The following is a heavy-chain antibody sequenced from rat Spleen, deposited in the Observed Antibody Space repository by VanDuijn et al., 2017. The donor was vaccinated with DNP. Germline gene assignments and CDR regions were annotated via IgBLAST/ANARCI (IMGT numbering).Heavy chain of an antibody. CDR3: ARKGFNYGSYDYYAMDA. Sequence: EVQLVESGGGLVQPGRSLKLSCAASGFTFSDYNMAWVRQAPKKGLEWVATISYDGSSTYYRDTVKGRFTISRDNAKSTLYLQMDSLRSEDTATYYCARKGFNYGSYDYYAMDAWGQGTSVTVSS. J-gene: IGHJ4*01. CDR1: GFTFSDYN. V-gene: IGHV5-7*01. CDR2: ISYDGSST. D-gene: IGHD1-3*01.